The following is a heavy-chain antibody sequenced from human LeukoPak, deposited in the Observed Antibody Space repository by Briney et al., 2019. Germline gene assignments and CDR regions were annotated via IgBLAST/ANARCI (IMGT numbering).Heavy chain of an antibody. V-gene: IGHV3-74*01. CDR2: INGDGRNI. CDR3: TRDLMDYDVSTGLHHYYMDV. Sequence: GGSLRLSCVASGFTFSSYWMHWVRQDPRKGLVWVSRINGDGRNINYADSVRGRFTISRDNAKDTLYLQMNTLRVEDTAVYYCTRDLMDYDVSTGLHHYYMDVWGQGTTVTVSS. D-gene: IGHD3-9*01. J-gene: IGHJ6*02. CDR1: GFTFSSYW.